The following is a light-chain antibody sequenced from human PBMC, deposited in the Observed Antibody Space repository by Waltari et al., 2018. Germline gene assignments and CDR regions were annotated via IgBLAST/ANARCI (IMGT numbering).Light chain of an antibody. J-gene: IGKJ2*01. CDR2: KAS. Sequence: DVQLTQSPSTPSASVGDRVTMTCRASQSVSSWLAWYQQKPGSAPKLLIYKASNLESGVPSRFSGSGSGTDFTLTITSLQPDDFATYYCQQYSRSYTFGQGTKLEI. V-gene: IGKV1-5*03. CDR3: QQYSRSYT. CDR1: QSVSSW.